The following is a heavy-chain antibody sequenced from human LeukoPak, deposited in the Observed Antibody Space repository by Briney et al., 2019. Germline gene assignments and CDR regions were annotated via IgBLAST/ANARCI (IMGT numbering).Heavy chain of an antibody. J-gene: IGHJ4*02. Sequence: ISGSGGSTYYAHSVKGRFTISRDNSKNTLYLQMNSLRADDTAVYYCAKRSSGWYVAYFDYWGQGTLVTVSS. CDR3: AKRSSGWYVAYFDY. CDR2: ISGSGGST. D-gene: IGHD6-19*01. V-gene: IGHV3-23*01.